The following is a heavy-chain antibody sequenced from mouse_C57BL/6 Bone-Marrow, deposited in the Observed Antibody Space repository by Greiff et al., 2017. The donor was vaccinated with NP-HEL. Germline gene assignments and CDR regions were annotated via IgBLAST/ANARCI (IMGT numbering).Heavy chain of an antibody. D-gene: IGHD1-1*01. J-gene: IGHJ2*01. Sequence: EVHLVESGGGLVQPGESLKLSCESNEYEFPSYDMSWVRKTPEKRLELVAAINSDGGSTYYPDTMERRFIISRDNTKKTLYLQMSSLRSEDTAVYYCARLGYYYGSSHYFDYWGQGTTLTVSS. CDR1: EYEFPSYD. CDR3: ARLGYYYGSSHYFDY. CDR2: INSDGGST. V-gene: IGHV5-2*01.